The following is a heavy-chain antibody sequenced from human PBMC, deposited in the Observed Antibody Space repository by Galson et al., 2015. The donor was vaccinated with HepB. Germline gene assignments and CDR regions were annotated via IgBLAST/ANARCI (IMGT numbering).Heavy chain of an antibody. Sequence: SVKVSCKASGGTFSSYAISWVRQAPGQGLEWMGRIIPILGIANYAQKFQGRVTITADKSTSTAYMELSSLRSEDTAVYYCAREHYYDSSGYADYWGQGTLVTVSS. V-gene: IGHV1-69*04. CDR2: IIPILGIA. CDR3: AREHYYDSSGYADY. J-gene: IGHJ4*02. D-gene: IGHD3-22*01. CDR1: GGTFSSYA.